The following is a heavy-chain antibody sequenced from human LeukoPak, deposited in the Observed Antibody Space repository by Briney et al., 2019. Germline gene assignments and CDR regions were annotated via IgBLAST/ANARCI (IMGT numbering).Heavy chain of an antibody. D-gene: IGHD3-16*01. CDR3: AKDRNYDYIWGHSPPARSGFDS. CDR1: GFTFEDYA. V-gene: IGHV3-9*01. J-gene: IGHJ4*02. CDR2: ISWNGDTI. Sequence: PGRSLRLSCAGSGFTFEDYAMHWVRQAPGKGLEWVSDISWNGDTIGYADSLQGRFTMSRDNAQNSLCLQMNTLIPEDTAVYYCAKDRNYDYIWGHSPPARSGFDSWGQGTLVTVSS.